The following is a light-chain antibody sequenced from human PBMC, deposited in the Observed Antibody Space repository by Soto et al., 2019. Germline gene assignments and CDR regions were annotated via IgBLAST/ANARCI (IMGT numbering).Light chain of an antibody. CDR2: GAS. CDR1: QSVSSTY. V-gene: IGKV3-20*01. CDR3: QQFGSSPFT. J-gene: IGKJ3*01. Sequence: EIVLMQSPGTLSLSPGERATLSCRASQSVSSTYLAWYQQKPGQAPRLLIYGASRRATGIPDRFSGSGSGTDFTLTISRLEPEDFAVYYCQQFGSSPFTFGPGTKLDIK.